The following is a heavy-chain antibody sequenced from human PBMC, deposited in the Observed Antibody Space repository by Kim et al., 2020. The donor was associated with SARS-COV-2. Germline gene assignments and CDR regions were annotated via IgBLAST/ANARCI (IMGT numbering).Heavy chain of an antibody. V-gene: IGHV3-21*06. CDR2: YN. D-gene: IGHD3-10*01. Sequence: YNSTADSWKGRFTSSRDNAKNSVYLQMNSLRAEDTAVYYCTRDSSMVRFAYWGQGPLVTVSS. J-gene: IGHJ4*02. CDR3: TRDSSMVRFAY.